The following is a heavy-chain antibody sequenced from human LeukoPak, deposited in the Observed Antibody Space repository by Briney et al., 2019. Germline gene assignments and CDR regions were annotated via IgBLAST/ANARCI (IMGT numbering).Heavy chain of an antibody. CDR2: IYTSGST. CDR1: GGSISSYY. Sequence: SETLSLTCTVSGGSISSYYWSWIRQPAGKGLEWIGRIYTSGSTNYNPSLKSRVTVSVDTSKNQFSLKLSSVTAADTAVYYCARGGYSYGYDYYYGMDVWGQGTTVTVSS. J-gene: IGHJ6*02. V-gene: IGHV4-4*07. D-gene: IGHD5-18*01. CDR3: ARGGYSYGYDYYYGMDV.